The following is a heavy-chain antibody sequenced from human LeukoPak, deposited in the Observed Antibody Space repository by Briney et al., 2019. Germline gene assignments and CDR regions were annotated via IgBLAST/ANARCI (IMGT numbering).Heavy chain of an antibody. Sequence: SETLRLTCTVSGGSISSSSYYWGWIRQPPGKGLEWIGSIYYSGSTFYNPSLKSRVTISVDTSKNQFSLKLSSVTAADTAVYFCAGYGGYVGWGQGTLVTVSS. CDR1: GGSISSSSYY. V-gene: IGHV4-39*01. CDR3: AGYGGYVG. J-gene: IGHJ4*02. CDR2: IYYSGST. D-gene: IGHD4-17*01.